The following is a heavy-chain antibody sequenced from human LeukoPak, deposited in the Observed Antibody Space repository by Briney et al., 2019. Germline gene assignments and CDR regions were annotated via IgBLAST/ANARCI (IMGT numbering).Heavy chain of an antibody. CDR2: ISGSGGNN. CDR3: AKDPLIVVVPAANGYFDY. V-gene: IGHV3-23*01. D-gene: IGHD2-2*01. Sequence: GGSLRLSCAASGFPFSSYAMSWVRQAPGKGLEWVSAISGSGGNNTYADSVKGRFTISRDNSKNTLYLQTNSLRAEDTAVYYCAKDPLIVVVPAANGYFDYWGQGTLVTVS. J-gene: IGHJ4*02. CDR1: GFPFSSYA.